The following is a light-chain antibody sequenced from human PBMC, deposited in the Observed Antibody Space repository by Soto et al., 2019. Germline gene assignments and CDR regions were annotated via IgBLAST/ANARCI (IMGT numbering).Light chain of an antibody. Sequence: EIGLTQSPGTLSLYPGERATLTCRASQSVSNNYLAWYQQKPGQAPRLLIYGASSRATGIPDRFIGSGSGTEFILTISRLEPDDFAIYHCHQHGGSPETFGQGTKVDIK. CDR1: QSVSNNY. CDR3: HQHGGSPET. J-gene: IGKJ1*01. CDR2: GAS. V-gene: IGKV3-20*01.